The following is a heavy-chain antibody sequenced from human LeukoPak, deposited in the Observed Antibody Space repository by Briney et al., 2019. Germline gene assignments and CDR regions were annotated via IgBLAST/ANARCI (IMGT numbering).Heavy chain of an antibody. D-gene: IGHD1-26*01. Sequence: GGSLRLSCAASGFTFSSYAMSWVRQAPGKGLEWVSLISGSGGNTYYVDSVKGRFTISRDNSKSTLYLPINSLRAEDTAVYSCAKDNGAGNFDYWGQGTLVTVSS. CDR3: AKDNGAGNFDY. CDR1: GFTFSSYA. J-gene: IGHJ4*02. CDR2: ISGSGGNT. V-gene: IGHV3-23*01.